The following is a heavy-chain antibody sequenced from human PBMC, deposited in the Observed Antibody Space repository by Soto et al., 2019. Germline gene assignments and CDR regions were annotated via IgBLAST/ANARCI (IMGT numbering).Heavy chain of an antibody. Sequence: SETLSLTCTVSGGSISSGDYYWSWIRQPPGKGLEWIGYIYYSGSTYYNPSLKSRVTISVDTSKNQFSLKLSSVTAADTAVYYCARASLEDFWSGQGWFDPWGQVTLVTVPS. D-gene: IGHD3-3*01. CDR2: IYYSGST. J-gene: IGHJ5*02. V-gene: IGHV4-30-4*01. CDR1: GGSISSGDYY. CDR3: ARASLEDFWSGQGWFDP.